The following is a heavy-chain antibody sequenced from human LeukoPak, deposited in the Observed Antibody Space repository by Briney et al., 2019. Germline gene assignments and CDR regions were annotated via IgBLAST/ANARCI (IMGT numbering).Heavy chain of an antibody. CDR1: AFSVSDKY. Sequence: GGSLRLSCAASAFSVSDKYMSWVRQAPRKGLEWVSVLYTGGDTSYADSVRGGFTISRDNFRNTVSLQMNSLRADDTALYYCAGGQMFTSGGFESWGQGALVTVSS. CDR2: LYTGGDT. CDR3: AGGQMFTSGGFES. D-gene: IGHD6-19*01. J-gene: IGHJ4*02. V-gene: IGHV3-53*01.